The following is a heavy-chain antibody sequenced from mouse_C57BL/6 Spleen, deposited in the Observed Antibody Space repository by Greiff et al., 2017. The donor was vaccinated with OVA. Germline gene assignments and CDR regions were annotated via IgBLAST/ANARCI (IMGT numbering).Heavy chain of an antibody. CDR2: IRSKSNNYAT. J-gene: IGHJ1*03. Sequence: EVQRVESGGGLVQPKGSLKLSCAASGFSFNTYAMNWVRQAPGKGLEWVARIRSKSNNYATYYADSVKDRFTISRDDSESMLYLQMNNLKTEDTAMYYFVRNAISSIYYYWYFDVWGTGTTVTVSS. CDR1: GFSFNTYA. D-gene: IGHD1-1*01. V-gene: IGHV10-1*01. CDR3: VRNAISSIYYYWYFDV.